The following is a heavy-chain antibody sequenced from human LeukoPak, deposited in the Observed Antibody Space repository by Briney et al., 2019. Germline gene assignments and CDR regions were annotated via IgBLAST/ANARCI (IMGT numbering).Heavy chain of an antibody. J-gene: IGHJ4*02. D-gene: IGHD3-22*01. Sequence: GRSLRLSCEASGFTFSSYGMHWVRQAPGKGLEWVAAIWYDGSDKYYADSVKGRFSISRDNSKNTLYLQMNSLRAEDTAVYYCARELPPVVNFYFDSWGQGTLVTVSS. CDR2: IWYDGSDK. V-gene: IGHV3-33*01. CDR3: ARELPPVVNFYFDS. CDR1: GFTFSSYG.